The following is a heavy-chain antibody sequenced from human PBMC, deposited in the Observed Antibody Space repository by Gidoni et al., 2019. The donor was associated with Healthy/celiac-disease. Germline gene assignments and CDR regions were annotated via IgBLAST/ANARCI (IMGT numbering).Heavy chain of an antibody. Sequence: QVQLVQSGAEVKKPGASVKVSCQASGYTFTSYAMHWVRQAPGQRLEWMGWINAGNGNTKYSQKFQGRVTITRDTSASTAYMELSSLRSEDTAVYYCARPLGVGATLRTPWARDWYFDLWGRGTLVTVSS. CDR2: INAGNGNT. CDR3: ARPLGVGATLRTPWARDWYFDL. D-gene: IGHD1-26*01. V-gene: IGHV1-3*01. J-gene: IGHJ2*01. CDR1: GYTFTSYA.